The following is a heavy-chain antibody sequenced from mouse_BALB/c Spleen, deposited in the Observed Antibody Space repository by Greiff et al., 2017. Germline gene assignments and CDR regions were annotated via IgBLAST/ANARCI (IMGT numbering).Heavy chain of an antibody. J-gene: IGHJ4*01. CDR1: GFTFSSYG. Sequence: EVKLVESGGGLVQPGGSLKLSCAASGFTFSSYGMSWVRQTPDKRLELVATINSNGGSTYYPDSVKGRFTISRDNAKNTLYLQMSSLKSEDTAMYYCARGPYYYEAMDYWGQGTSVTVSS. D-gene: IGHD1-1*01. V-gene: IGHV5-6-3*01. CDR3: ARGPYYYEAMDY. CDR2: INSNGGST.